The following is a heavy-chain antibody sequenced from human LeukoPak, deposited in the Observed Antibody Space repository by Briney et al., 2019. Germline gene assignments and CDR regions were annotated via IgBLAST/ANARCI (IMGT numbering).Heavy chain of an antibody. J-gene: IGHJ6*03. Sequence: SETLSLTCTVSGGSISSSSYYWGWIRQPPGKGLEWIGSIYYSGSTYYNPSLKSRVTTSVDTSKNQFSLKLSSVTAADTAVYYCASSTIVGATYYYYYYMDVWGKGTTVTISS. CDR3: ASSTIVGATYYYYYYMDV. V-gene: IGHV4-39*07. CDR2: IYYSGST. D-gene: IGHD1-26*01. CDR1: GGSISSSSYY.